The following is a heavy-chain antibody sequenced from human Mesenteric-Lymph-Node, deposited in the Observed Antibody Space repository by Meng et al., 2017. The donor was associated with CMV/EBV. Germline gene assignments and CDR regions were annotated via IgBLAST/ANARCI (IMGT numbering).Heavy chain of an antibody. V-gene: IGHV3-9*01. J-gene: IGHJ4*02. CDR1: GFTFDDYA. CDR3: AKARVKIQLWLASLDY. Sequence: GGSLRLSCAASGFTFDDYAMHWVRQAPGKGLEWVSGISWNSGSIGYADSVKGRFTISRDNAKSSLYLQMNSLRAEDTASYYCAKARVKIQLWLASLDYWGQGTLVTVSS. D-gene: IGHD5-18*01. CDR2: ISWNSGSI.